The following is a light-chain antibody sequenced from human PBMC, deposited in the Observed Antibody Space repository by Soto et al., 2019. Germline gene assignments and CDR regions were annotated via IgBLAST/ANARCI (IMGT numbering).Light chain of an antibody. Sequence: SYELTQPPSVSVAPGQTARITCGGSKNGSKSVHWYQQKAGQAPVLVVYDDSDRPSGIPERFSGSNSGNTATLTISRVEAGHEADYYCQVWDSSSDPHAVFGGGTKLTVL. V-gene: IGLV3-21*02. J-gene: IGLJ2*01. CDR1: KNGSKS. CDR2: DDS. CDR3: QVWDSSSDPHAV.